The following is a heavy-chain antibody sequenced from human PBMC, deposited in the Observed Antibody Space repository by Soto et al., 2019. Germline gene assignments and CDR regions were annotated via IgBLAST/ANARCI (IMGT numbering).Heavy chain of an antibody. CDR2: IKSKTDGGTT. J-gene: IGHJ6*03. CDR1: GFTFSNAW. V-gene: IGHV3-15*01. D-gene: IGHD3-3*01. CDR3: TTYYDFWELGYYYYMDV. Sequence: GGSLRLSCAASGFTFSNAWMSWVRQAPGKGLEWVGRIKSKTDGGTTDYAEPVKGRFTISRDDSKNTLYLQMNSLKTEDTAVYYCTTYYDFWELGYYYYMDVWGKGTTVTVSS.